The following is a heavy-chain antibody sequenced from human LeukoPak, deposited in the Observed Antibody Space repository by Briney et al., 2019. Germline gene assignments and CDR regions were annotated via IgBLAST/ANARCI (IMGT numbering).Heavy chain of an antibody. V-gene: IGHV3-13*01. Sequence: PGGSLRLSCAASGFTFSSYDTHWGRQATGKGLEWVSAIGTAGDSYYPGSVKGRFTISRENAKNSLYLQMNSLRAGDTAVYYCARQTWGSFDYWGQGTLVTVSS. CDR1: GFTFSSYD. J-gene: IGHJ4*02. D-gene: IGHD7-27*01. CDR3: ARQTWGSFDY. CDR2: IGTAGDS.